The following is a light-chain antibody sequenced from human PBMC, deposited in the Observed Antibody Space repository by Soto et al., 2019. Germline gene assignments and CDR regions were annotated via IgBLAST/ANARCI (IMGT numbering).Light chain of an antibody. Sequence: DIVMTQSPDSLALSLGEGATMNCNSSQRVLYSSDNKNYLAWYQHKPGQPPKLLIYWASTRESGVPDRFSGSGSGTDFTLTISCLQADDLAVYYCHQSYTTPRLTFGGGTRIEI. J-gene: IGKJ4*01. CDR1: QRVLYSSDNKNY. V-gene: IGKV4-1*01. CDR2: WAS. CDR3: HQSYTTPRLT.